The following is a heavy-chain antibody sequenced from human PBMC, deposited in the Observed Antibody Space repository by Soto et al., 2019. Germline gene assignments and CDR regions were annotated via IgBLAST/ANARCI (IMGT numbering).Heavy chain of an antibody. CDR1: DGSISSSSYY. CDR2: IYYSGST. CDR3: ASPMTVELAHY. D-gene: IGHD1-7*01. V-gene: IGHV4-39*01. J-gene: IGHJ4*02. Sequence: QLQLQQSRPGLVKPSETLSLTCTVSDGSISSSSYYWGWIRQPPGKGLKWIGSIYYSGSTYCTPSLERRVTIAVETSKNQCCLKRSSVTAPGTAVYYCASPMTVELAHYWGQGTLVTVSS.